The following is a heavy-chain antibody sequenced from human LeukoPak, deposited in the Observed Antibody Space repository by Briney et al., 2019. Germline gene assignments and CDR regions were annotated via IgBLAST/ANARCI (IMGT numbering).Heavy chain of an antibody. V-gene: IGHV4-39*01. D-gene: IGHD3-10*01. CDR1: GGSISSSSYY. Sequence: SETWSLTGTVSGGSISSSSYYWGWIRQPPGKGLEWIGSIYYSGSTYYNPSLKSRVTISVDMSKNQFSLKLSSVTAADTAVYYCARLGGSGSYYLDYWGQGTLVTVSS. CDR2: IYYSGST. CDR3: ARLGGSGSYYLDY. J-gene: IGHJ4*02.